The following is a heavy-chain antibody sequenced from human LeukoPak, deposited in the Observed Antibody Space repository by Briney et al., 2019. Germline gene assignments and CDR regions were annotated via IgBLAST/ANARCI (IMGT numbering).Heavy chain of an antibody. Sequence: ASVKVSCTASGYTFTSYGIRWVRQAPGQGLEWMGWISAYNGNTNYAQKLQGRVTMTTDTSTSTAYMELRSLRSDDTAVYYCARDGVVTDYYYYYGMDVWGQGTTVTVSS. D-gene: IGHD4-23*01. CDR3: ARDGVVTDYYYYYGMDV. CDR2: ISAYNGNT. J-gene: IGHJ6*02. CDR1: GYTFTSYG. V-gene: IGHV1-18*01.